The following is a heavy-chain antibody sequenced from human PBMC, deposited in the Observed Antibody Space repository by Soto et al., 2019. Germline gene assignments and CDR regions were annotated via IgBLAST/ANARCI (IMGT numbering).Heavy chain of an antibody. CDR3: ARASPPSFYYYYYMDV. Sequence: EVQLVESGGGLVQPGGSLRLSCAASGFTFSSYSMNWVRQAPGKGLEWVSYISSSSSTIYYADSVKGRFTISRDNAKNSLYLQMNSLRAEDTAVYYCARASPPSFYYYYYMDVWGKGTTVTVSS. CDR1: GFTFSSYS. CDR2: ISSSSSTI. J-gene: IGHJ6*03. D-gene: IGHD3-16*01. V-gene: IGHV3-48*01.